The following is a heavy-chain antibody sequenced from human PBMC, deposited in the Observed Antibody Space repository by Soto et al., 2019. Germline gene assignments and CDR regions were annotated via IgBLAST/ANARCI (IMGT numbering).Heavy chain of an antibody. D-gene: IGHD2-2*02. Sequence: PSETLSLTCAVYGGSFSGYYWSWIRQPPGKGLEWIGEINHSGSTNYNPSLKSRVTISVDTSKNQFSLKLSSVPAADTAVYYCARGGCSSTSCYRRKNWFDPWGQGTLVTVSS. V-gene: IGHV4-34*01. CDR1: GGSFSGYY. CDR2: INHSGST. CDR3: ARGGCSSTSCYRRKNWFDP. J-gene: IGHJ5*02.